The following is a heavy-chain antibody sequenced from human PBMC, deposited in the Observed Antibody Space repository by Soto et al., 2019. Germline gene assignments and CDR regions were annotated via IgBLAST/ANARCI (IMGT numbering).Heavy chain of an antibody. J-gene: IGHJ6*02. CDR3: ARFSSDYYYYGMDV. V-gene: IGHV4-34*01. CDR2: INHSGST. CDR1: GGSFSGYY. Sequence: ASETLSLTFAVYGGSFSGYYWSWIRQPPGKGLEWIGEINHSGSTNYNPSLKSRVTISVDTSKNQFSLKLSSVTAADTAVYYCARFSSDYYYYGMDVWGQGTTVTSP. D-gene: IGHD3-3*01.